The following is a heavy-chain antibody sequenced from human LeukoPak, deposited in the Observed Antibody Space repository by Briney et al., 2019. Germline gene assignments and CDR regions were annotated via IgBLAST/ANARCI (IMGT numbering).Heavy chain of an antibody. V-gene: IGHV3-74*01. CDR1: GNYW. Sequence: GGSLRLSCAASGNYWMHWVRQAPGKGLVWVSHINSDGSWTSYADSVKGRFTISKDNAKNTVYLKMNNLRAEDTAVYYCVSFYETYWGRGTLVTVSS. CDR2: INSDGSWT. J-gene: IGHJ4*02. CDR3: VSFYETY. D-gene: IGHD2/OR15-2a*01.